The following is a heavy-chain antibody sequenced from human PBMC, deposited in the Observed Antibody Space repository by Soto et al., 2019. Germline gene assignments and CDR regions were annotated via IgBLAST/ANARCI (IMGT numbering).Heavy chain of an antibody. V-gene: IGHV4-39*01. CDR3: ARLVVVAPVANV. D-gene: IGHD2-15*01. CDR2: ISYTGTT. J-gene: IGHJ4*02. Sequence: SETLSLTCSVSFASFSSNSYHWGWIRQPPGKGLEWIGSISYTGTTYYSPSLKSRVTISADTSKKQFSLKLDSATAADTAVYYCARLVVVAPVANVWGQGTLATVSS. CDR1: FASFSSNSYH.